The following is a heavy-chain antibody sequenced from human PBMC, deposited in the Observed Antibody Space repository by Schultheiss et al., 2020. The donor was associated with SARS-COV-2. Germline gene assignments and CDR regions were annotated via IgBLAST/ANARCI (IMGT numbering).Heavy chain of an antibody. D-gene: IGHD6-19*01. CDR2: IYYSGST. J-gene: IGHJ4*02. CDR3: ARAPSYSSGWLDY. Sequence: SETLSLTCTVSGGSISSGGYYWSWIRQHPGKGLEWIGYIYYSGSTYYNPSLKSRVTISVDRSKNQFSLKLSSVTAADTAVYYCARAPSYSSGWLDYWGQGTLVTVSS. V-gene: IGHV4-31*03. CDR1: GGSISSGGYY.